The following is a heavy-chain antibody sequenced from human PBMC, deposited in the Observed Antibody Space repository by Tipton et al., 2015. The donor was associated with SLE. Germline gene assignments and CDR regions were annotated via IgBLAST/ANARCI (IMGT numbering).Heavy chain of an antibody. CDR2: INHSGST. CDR1: GGSVSSGSYY. D-gene: IGHD3-22*01. J-gene: IGHJ3*02. Sequence: TLSLTCTVSGGSVSSGSYYWGWIRQPPGKGLEWIGEINHSGSTNYNPSLKSRVTISVDTSKNQFSLKLSSVTAADTAVYYCARDYHYDSSRRAFDIWGQGPMVPVSS. CDR3: ARDYHYDSSRRAFDI. V-gene: IGHV4-39*07.